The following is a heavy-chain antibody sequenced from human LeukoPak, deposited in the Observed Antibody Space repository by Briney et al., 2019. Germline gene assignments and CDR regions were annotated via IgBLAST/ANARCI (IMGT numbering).Heavy chain of an antibody. CDR1: GFTFSSYG. V-gene: IGHV3-33*01. J-gene: IGHJ4*02. D-gene: IGHD3-10*01. Sequence: GGSLRLSCAASGFTFSSYGMHWVRQAPGKGLEWVAVILNDGSQEKYADSVKGRFTISRDNSKNTLFLQMNSLRAEDTAVYYCARDASFRYYGSGSPPNDYWGQGTLVTVSS. CDR2: ILNDGSQE. CDR3: ARDASFRYYGSGSPPNDY.